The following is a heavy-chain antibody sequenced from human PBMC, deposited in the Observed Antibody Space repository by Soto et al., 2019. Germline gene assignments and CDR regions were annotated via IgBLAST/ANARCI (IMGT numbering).Heavy chain of an antibody. Sequence: EVQLVESGGGLVKPGGSLRLSCTASGFTFSGYSMTWVRQAPGKGLEWVAALSSGSDYIYYADPVKGRFIISRDNAKDSLYLQMNSLRAEDTAVYYCARDGPTSRIGQSYQFWGQGTLVTVSS. J-gene: IGHJ1*01. CDR2: LSSGSDYI. D-gene: IGHD2-2*01. CDR1: GFTFSGYS. V-gene: IGHV3-21*01. CDR3: ARDGPTSRIGQSYQF.